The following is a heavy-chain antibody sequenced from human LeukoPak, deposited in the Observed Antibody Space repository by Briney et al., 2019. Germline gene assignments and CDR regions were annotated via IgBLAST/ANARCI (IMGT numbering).Heavy chain of an antibody. CDR1: GFTFSSYG. D-gene: IGHD4-23*01. V-gene: IGHV3-48*02. CDR2: IGTSSSTI. J-gene: IGHJ4*02. CDR3: ARHDYGGNSGDY. Sequence: PGGSLRLSCAAPGFTFSSYGMNWVRQTPGKGLEWVSYIGTSSSTIYYADSVKGRFTISRDSAKNSLYLQMNSLRDEDTAVYYCARHDYGGNSGDYWGQGTLVTVSS.